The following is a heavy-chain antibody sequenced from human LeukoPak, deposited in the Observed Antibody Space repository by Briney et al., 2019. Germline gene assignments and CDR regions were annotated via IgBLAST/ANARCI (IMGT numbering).Heavy chain of an antibody. CDR3: AKDAYYYDSSGYYYVNPFQH. CDR1: GFTFSSYA. V-gene: IGHV3-23*01. D-gene: IGHD3-22*01. CDR2: ISGSGGST. Sequence: GGSLRLSCAASGFTFSSYAMSWVRQAPGKGLEWVSAISGSGGSTYYADSVKGRFTISRDNSKNTLYLQMNSLRAEDTAVYYCAKDAYYYDSSGYYYVNPFQHWGQGTLVTVSP. J-gene: IGHJ1*01.